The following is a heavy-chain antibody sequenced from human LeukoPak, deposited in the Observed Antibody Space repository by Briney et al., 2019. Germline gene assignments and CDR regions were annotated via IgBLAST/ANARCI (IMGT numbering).Heavy chain of an antibody. V-gene: IGHV3-30*19. J-gene: IGHJ4*02. CDR2: ISPDGSSE. CDR1: EFTFSNSG. D-gene: IGHD3-16*01. Sequence: GGSLRLSCAASEFTFSNSGMHWVRQAPGKGLEWVALISPDGSSEYYTGSVKGRFTISRDNSKNALYLQMNSLRPEDTGLYYCAKDYGGVSNFWGQGTLVTVSS. CDR3: AKDYGGVSNF.